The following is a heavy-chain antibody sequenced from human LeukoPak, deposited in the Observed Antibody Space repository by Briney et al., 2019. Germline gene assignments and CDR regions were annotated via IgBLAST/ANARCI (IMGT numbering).Heavy chain of an antibody. CDR1: GFTLSSYG. CDR3: AKVYYYDSSGYYY. D-gene: IGHD3-22*01. J-gene: IGHJ4*02. CDR2: IRYDGSNK. V-gene: IGHV3-30*02. Sequence: GGSLRLSCAASGFTLSSYGMHWVRQAPGKGLEWVAFIRYDGSNKYYADSVKGRFTISRDNSKNTLYLQMNSLRAEDTAVYYCAKVYYYDSSGYYYWGQGTLVTVSS.